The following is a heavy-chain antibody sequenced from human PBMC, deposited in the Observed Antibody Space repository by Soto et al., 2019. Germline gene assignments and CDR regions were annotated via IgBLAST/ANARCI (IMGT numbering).Heavy chain of an antibody. V-gene: IGHV4-30-4*01. CDR2: IYYSGST. CDR1: GGSISSGDYY. CDR3: ARSGTGRSGGWYFDL. J-gene: IGHJ2*01. Sequence: SETLSLTCTVSGGSISSGDYYWSWIRQPPGKGLEWIGYIYYSGSTYYNPSLKSRVTISVDTSKNQFSLKLSSVTAADTAVYYCARSGTGRSGGWYFDLWGRGTLVTVSS. D-gene: IGHD3-10*01.